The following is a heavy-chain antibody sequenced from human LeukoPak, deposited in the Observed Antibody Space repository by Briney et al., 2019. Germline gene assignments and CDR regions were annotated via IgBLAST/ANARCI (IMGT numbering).Heavy chain of an antibody. CDR1: GFTFSSYA. CDR3: AKDRSDDYGDYVRVLFDY. V-gene: IGHV3-23*01. Sequence: GGSLRLSCAASGFTFSSYAMSWVRQAPGKGLEWVSAISGSGGSTYYADSVKGRFTISRDNSKNTLYLQMNSLRAEDTAVYYCAKDRSDDYGDYVRVLFDYWGQGTLVTVSS. D-gene: IGHD4-17*01. J-gene: IGHJ4*02. CDR2: ISGSGGST.